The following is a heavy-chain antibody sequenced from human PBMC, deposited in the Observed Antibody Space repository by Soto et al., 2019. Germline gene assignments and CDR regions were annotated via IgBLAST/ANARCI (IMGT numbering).Heavy chain of an antibody. CDR1: GGSISSGGYS. D-gene: IGHD3-10*01. CDR2: IYHSGST. CDR3: ARSYGSGSSHFDY. J-gene: IGHJ4*02. Sequence: LSLTCAVSGGSISSGGYSWSWIRQPPGKGLEWIGYIYHSGSTYYNPSLKSRVTISVDRSKNQFSLKLSSVTAADTAVYYCARSYGSGSSHFDYWGQGTLVTVSS. V-gene: IGHV4-30-2*01.